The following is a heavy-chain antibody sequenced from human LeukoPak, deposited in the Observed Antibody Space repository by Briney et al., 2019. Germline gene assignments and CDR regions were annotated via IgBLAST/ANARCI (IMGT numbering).Heavy chain of an antibody. J-gene: IGHJ4*02. CDR3: ARHYGAYSPFDY. CDR1: GGSISDYY. V-gene: IGHV4-4*07. D-gene: IGHD4-17*01. Sequence: SETLSLTCTVSGGSISDYYWSWIRQPAGKGLEWIGRIYPSISTNYNPSLQSRVTMSVDTSKNQFSLKLSSVTAADTAVYYCARHYGAYSPFDYWGQGTLVTVSS. CDR2: IYPSIST.